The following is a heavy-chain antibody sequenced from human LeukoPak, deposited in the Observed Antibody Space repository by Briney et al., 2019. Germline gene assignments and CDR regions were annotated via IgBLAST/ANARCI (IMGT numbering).Heavy chain of an antibody. J-gene: IGHJ4*01. CDR2: ISTDKGNT. V-gene: IGHV1-18*01. Sequence: ASVKVSFKASGYTFSSYAISWVRQATGQRLEWMGWISTDKGNTYYAQKLQGRVTMTTDRSTSTAHMELRSLRSDDTAVYYCARRSGTYSDFDSWGQGTLVTVS. CDR1: GYTFSSYA. D-gene: IGHD1-26*01. CDR3: ARRSGTYSDFDS.